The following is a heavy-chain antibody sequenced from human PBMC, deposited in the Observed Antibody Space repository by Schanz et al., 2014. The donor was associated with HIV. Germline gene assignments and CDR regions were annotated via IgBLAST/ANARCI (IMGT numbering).Heavy chain of an antibody. D-gene: IGHD3-22*01. CDR3: ASDHHYYDSSGNYYVLDY. Sequence: EQLQESGPGLVKPSQTLSLTCTVSGGSISSGSYYWSWIRQHPGKGLEWIGYTYYRGSTYYNPSLKSRVTISVDTSKNQFSLKLSSVIAADTAVYYCASDHHYYDSSGNYYVLDYWGQGTLVTVSS. CDR2: TYYRGST. J-gene: IGHJ4*02. CDR1: GGSISSGSYY. V-gene: IGHV4-31*03.